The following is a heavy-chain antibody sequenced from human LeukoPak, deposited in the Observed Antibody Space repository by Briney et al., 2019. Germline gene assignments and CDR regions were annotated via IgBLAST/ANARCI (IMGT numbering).Heavy chain of an antibody. CDR2: IFYTGST. V-gene: IGHV4-39*01. D-gene: IGHD6-19*01. Sequence: SETLSLTCAVAGGCVSSNHFWGWIRQPPGKGLEWIGSIFYTGSTYYNPSLKSRVTISVDTSKNHFSLEVNSVTAADTAMYYCARHEQWLLWVAYWGQGTLVTVSS. CDR3: ARHEQWLLWVAY. CDR1: GGCVSSNHF. J-gene: IGHJ4*02.